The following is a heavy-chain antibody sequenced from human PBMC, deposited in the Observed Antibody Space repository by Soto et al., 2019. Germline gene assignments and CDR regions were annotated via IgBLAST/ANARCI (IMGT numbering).Heavy chain of an antibody. CDR3: TRRNGDYGDY. J-gene: IGHJ4*02. CDR2: IYYSGST. D-gene: IGHD4-17*01. CDR1: GGSITSFDHF. V-gene: IGHV4-39*01. Sequence: SETLSLTCTVSGGSITSFDHFWGWIRQSPGQGLERIGTIYYSGSTNYNPSLKSRVTLSIDTSKNQFSLKRSSVTAAATAVYYGTRRNGDYGDYWSQGTLVTVSS.